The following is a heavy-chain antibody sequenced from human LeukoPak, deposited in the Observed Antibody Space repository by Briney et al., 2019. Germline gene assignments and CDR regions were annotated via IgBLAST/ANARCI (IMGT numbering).Heavy chain of an antibody. D-gene: IGHD3-9*01. CDR3: AKDLYDILPYYFDY. CDR1: GFTFSSYG. V-gene: IGHV3-23*01. J-gene: IGHJ4*02. CDR2: ISGSGGST. Sequence: GGSLRLSCAASGFTFSSYGMSWVRQAPGKVLEWVSAISGSGGSTYYADSVKGRFTISRDNSKNTLYLQMNSLRAEDTAVYYCAKDLYDILPYYFDYWGQGTLVTVSS.